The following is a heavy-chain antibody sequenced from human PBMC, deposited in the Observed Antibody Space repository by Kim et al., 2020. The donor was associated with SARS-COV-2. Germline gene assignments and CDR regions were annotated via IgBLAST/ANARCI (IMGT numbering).Heavy chain of an antibody. Sequence: SETLSLTCTVSGGSISSSTYYWGWIRQPPGKGLEWIGSIYYSGSTYYNPSLKSRVTISVDTSKNQFSLKLSSVTAADTALFYCAGIQLWSFDYWGQGTLVTVSS. CDR2: IYYSGST. CDR3: AGIQLWSFDY. CDR1: GGSISSSTYY. J-gene: IGHJ4*02. V-gene: IGHV4-39*07. D-gene: IGHD5-18*01.